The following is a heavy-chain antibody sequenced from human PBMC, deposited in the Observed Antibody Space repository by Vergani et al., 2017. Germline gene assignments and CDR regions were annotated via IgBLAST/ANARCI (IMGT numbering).Heavy chain of an antibody. CDR2: IDPSDSYT. Sequence: MQLVQSGPEVKKPGESLRISCKGSGYSFTSYWISWVRQMPGKGLEWMGRIDPSDSYTNYSPSFQGHVTISADKSISTAYLQWSSLKASDTAMYYCARHSVITIFGVVIIGQDWFDPWGQGTLVTVSS. V-gene: IGHV5-10-1*01. CDR3: ARHSVITIFGVVIIGQDWFDP. J-gene: IGHJ5*02. CDR1: GYSFTSYW. D-gene: IGHD3-3*01.